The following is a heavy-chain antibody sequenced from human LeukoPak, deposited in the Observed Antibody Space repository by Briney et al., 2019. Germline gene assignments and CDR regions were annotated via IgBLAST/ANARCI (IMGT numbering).Heavy chain of an antibody. J-gene: IGHJ4*02. D-gene: IGHD3-10*01. CDR3: ARDTGDY. CDR2: ISYDGSNK. V-gene: IGHV3-30*04. Sequence: GGALELSWAASGFPFSNYVRHWVPQAPGKGLEWVAVISYDGSNKYYADSVKGRFTISRDNSKNTLYLQMNSLRAEDTAVYYCARDTGDYWGQGTLVTVSS. CDR1: GFPFSNYV.